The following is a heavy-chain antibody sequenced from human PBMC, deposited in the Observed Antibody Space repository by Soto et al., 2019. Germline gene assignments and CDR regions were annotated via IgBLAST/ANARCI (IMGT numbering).Heavy chain of an antibody. CDR1: GLTFSSYA. Sequence: SLRLSCSASGLTFSSYAMSWVRQAPGKGLEWVSAISGSGGSTYYADSVKGRFTISRDNSKNTLYLQMNSLRVEDTAVYYCAKEVYGSGSLGLDYWGQGTLVTVSS. J-gene: IGHJ4*02. D-gene: IGHD3-10*01. CDR3: AKEVYGSGSLGLDY. V-gene: IGHV3-23*01. CDR2: ISGSGGST.